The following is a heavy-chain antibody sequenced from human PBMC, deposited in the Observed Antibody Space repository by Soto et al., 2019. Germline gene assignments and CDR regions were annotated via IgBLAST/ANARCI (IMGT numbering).Heavy chain of an antibody. J-gene: IGHJ4*02. V-gene: IGHV4-59*08. CDR1: GGSISSYY. CDR2: IYYSGST. D-gene: IGHD3-10*01. CDR3: ARSATDSTSYRRPFDY. Sequence: VQLQESGPGLVTPSETLSLTCTVSGGSISSYYWSWIRQPPGKGLEWIGYIYYSGSTNYNPSLKRRVTISVDTSNNQFSLKLSSVTAADTSVYYCARSATDSTSYRRPFDYWGQGTLVTVSS.